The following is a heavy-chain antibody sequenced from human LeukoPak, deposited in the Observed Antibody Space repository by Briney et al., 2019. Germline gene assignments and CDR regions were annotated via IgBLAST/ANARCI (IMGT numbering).Heavy chain of an antibody. CDR2: ISGSGGST. J-gene: IGHJ4*02. D-gene: IGHD3-9*01. V-gene: IGHV3-23*01. Sequence: GGSLRLSCAASGFTFSSYGMSWVRQAPGKVLEWVSAISGSGGSTYYADSVKGRFTISRDNSKNTLYLQMNSLRAEDTAVYYCAKDLSHYDILTGPHYWGQGTLVTVSS. CDR1: GFTFSSYG. CDR3: AKDLSHYDILTGPHY.